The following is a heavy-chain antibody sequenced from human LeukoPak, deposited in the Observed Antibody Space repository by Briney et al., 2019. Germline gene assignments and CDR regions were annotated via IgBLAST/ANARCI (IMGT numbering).Heavy chain of an antibody. CDR3: ARNFWGVFDI. V-gene: IGHV3-7*01. Sequence: GGSLRLSCAASGFTFSDYWMSWVRQAPGRGLEWVANINQHGSEKYYVDSVKGRFTISRDNAKNTLYLQMNSLRAEDTAVYYCARNFWGVFDIWGQGTMLTVSS. D-gene: IGHD3-16*01. CDR2: INQHGSEK. J-gene: IGHJ3*02. CDR1: GFTFSDYW.